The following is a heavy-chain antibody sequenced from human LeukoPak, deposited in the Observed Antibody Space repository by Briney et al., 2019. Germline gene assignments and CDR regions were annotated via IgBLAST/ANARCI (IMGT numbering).Heavy chain of an antibody. D-gene: IGHD3-22*01. Sequence: ASVKVSCKASGYTFTSYGITWVRHAPSQGLAWMGWINAYNSYTVYAQKLQDRVTITTDTSTTTAYMELRSLRSDDTAVYYCARAPYDSSGRKTYFFDYWGQGTLVTVSS. V-gene: IGHV1-18*01. CDR2: INAYNSYT. J-gene: IGHJ4*02. CDR3: ARAPYDSSGRKTYFFDY. CDR1: GYTFTSYG.